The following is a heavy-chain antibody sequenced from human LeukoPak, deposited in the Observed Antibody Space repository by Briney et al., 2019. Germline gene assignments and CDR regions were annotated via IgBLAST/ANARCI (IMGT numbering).Heavy chain of an antibody. J-gene: IGHJ4*02. V-gene: IGHV3-21*01. Sequence: GGSLSLSCAASGFTFSSYSMNWVRQAPGKGLEWVSSISSSSYIYYADSVKGRFTISRDNAKNSLYLQMNSLRAEDTAVYYCARDLIAAGHFDYWGQGTLVTVSS. CDR2: ISSSSYI. CDR3: ARDLIAAGHFDY. CDR1: GFTFSSYS. D-gene: IGHD6-13*01.